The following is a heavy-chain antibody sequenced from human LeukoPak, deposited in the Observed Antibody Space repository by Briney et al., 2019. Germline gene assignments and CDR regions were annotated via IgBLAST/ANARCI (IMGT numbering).Heavy chain of an antibody. CDR3: ARDPGDYGGNRFDY. Sequence: ASVTVSCKASGYTFTGYYLHWVRQAPGQGLEWMGWINPNSGGTNYAQKFQGRVTMTRDTSISTAYMELSRLRSDDTAAYYCARDPGDYGGNRFDYWGQRTIVTISS. CDR2: INPNSGGT. V-gene: IGHV1-2*02. CDR1: GYTFTGYY. D-gene: IGHD4-23*01. J-gene: IGHJ4*02.